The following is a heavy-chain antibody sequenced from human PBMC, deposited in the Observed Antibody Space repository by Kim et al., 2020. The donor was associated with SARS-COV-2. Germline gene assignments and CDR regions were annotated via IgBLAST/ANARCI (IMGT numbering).Heavy chain of an antibody. J-gene: IGHJ4*02. D-gene: IGHD3-10*01. CDR3: ARVERITMVRGVITYPYY. V-gene: IGHV1-18*01. CDR2: ISAYNGNT. CDR1: GYTFTSYG. Sequence: ASVKVSCKASGYTFTSYGISWVRQAPGQGLEWMGWISAYNGNTNYAQKLQGRVTMTTDTSTSTAYMELRSLRSDDTAVYYCARVERITMVRGVITYPYYWGQGTLVTVSS.